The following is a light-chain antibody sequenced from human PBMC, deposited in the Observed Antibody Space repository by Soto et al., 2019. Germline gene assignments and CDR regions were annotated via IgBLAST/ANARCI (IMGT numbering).Light chain of an antibody. CDR3: VLYMGRGIWV. Sequence: QTVVTQEPSFSVSPGGTVTLTCALSSGSVSTNNYPSWCQQPPGQPPRTLIFRTNTRSSGVPDRFSGSILGSKAALTITGAQADDESDYYCVLYMGRGIWVFGGGTKVTVL. J-gene: IGLJ3*02. V-gene: IGLV8-61*01. CDR1: SGSVSTNNY. CDR2: RTN.